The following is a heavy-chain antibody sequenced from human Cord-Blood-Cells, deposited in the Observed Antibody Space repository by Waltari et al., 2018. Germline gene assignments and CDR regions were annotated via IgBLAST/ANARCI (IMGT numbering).Heavy chain of an antibody. CDR3: AGSLGSGYYVPDAFDI. V-gene: IGHV4-34*01. CDR2: INHSGST. Sequence: QVQLQQWGAGLLKPSETLSPTCAVYGGFFSGYYWSWIRQPPGKGLEWIGEINHSGSTNYNPSLKSRVTRSVDTSKNQFSLKLSSVTAADTAVYYCAGSLGSGYYVPDAFDIWGQGTMVTVSS. D-gene: IGHD3-3*01. J-gene: IGHJ3*02. CDR1: GGFFSGYY.